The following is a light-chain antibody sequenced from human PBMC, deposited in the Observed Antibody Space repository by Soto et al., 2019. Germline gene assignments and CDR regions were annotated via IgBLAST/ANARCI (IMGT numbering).Light chain of an antibody. J-gene: IGKJ4*01. V-gene: IGKV3D-20*01. CDR1: QSVGRNF. CDR2: DVS. Sequence: EIVLTQSPATLSLSPGERATLSCGASQSVGRNFLAWYQQKPGLAPRLLIYDVSNRFTGIPDRFSGSGSGTDFTLAISRLEPEDLPVYYCPQSGTSLTFGGGNKVEIK. CDR3: PQSGTSLT.